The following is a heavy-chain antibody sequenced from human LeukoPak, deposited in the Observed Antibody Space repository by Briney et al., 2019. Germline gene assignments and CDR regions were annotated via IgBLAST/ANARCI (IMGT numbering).Heavy chain of an antibody. V-gene: IGHV4-39*01. J-gene: IGHJ4*02. CDR3: ARTSGSYAPPPH. Sequence: SETLSLTCTVSGGSISSSSYYWGWIRQPPGKGLEWIGSIYYSGSTYYNPSLKSRVTISVDTSKNQFSLKLSSVTAADTAVYYCARTSGSYAPPPHWGQGTLVTVSS. D-gene: IGHD1-26*01. CDR1: GGSISSSSYY. CDR2: IYYSGST.